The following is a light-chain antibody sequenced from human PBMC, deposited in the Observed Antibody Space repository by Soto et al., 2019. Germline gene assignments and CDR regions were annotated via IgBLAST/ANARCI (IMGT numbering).Light chain of an antibody. Sequence: QSALTQPASVSGSPGQSITISCTGTSSDVGGYNFVSWYQQHPGKAPKLMIYEVNNRPSGGSSRFSGSKSGNTASLTISGLQAEDEGDYFCSAYTGSSLVFGGGTKLTVL. CDR3: SAYTGSSLV. CDR1: SSDVGGYNF. CDR2: EVN. J-gene: IGLJ2*01. V-gene: IGLV2-14*01.